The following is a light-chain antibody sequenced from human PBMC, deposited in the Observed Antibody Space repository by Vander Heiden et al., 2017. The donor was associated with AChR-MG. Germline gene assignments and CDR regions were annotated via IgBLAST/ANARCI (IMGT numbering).Light chain of an antibody. CDR2: CAS. J-gene: IGKJ1*01. CDR3: QQSYGTPRT. Sequence: DIQMTQSPSSLSASIGDRVTITCRASQSISTYLNWYQQKPGKAPKVLIYCASSLQSGVPSRFSGSGSGTDFILTISRLQPEDFATYYCQQSYGTPRTFGQGTKVEVK. V-gene: IGKV1-39*01. CDR1: QSISTY.